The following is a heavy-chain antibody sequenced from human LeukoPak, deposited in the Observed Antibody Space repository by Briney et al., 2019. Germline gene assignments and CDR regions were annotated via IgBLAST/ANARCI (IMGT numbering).Heavy chain of an antibody. CDR3: ASNPAAISDAFDI. V-gene: IGHV4-39*01. Sequence: SETLSLXCTVSGGSISSSSYYWGWIRQPPGKGLEWIGSIYYSGITYYNPSLKSRVTISVDTSKNQFSLKLSSVTAADTAVYYCASNPAAISDAFDIWGQGTMVTVSS. J-gene: IGHJ3*02. CDR1: GGSISSSSYY. CDR2: IYYSGIT. D-gene: IGHD2-2*01.